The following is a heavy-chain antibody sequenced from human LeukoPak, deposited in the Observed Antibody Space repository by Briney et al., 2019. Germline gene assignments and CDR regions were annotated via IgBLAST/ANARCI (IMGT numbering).Heavy chain of an antibody. CDR2: ISGSGSGGST. V-gene: IGHV3-23*01. D-gene: IGHD5-24*01. J-gene: IGHJ4*02. CDR3: AKSGYNRFDY. Sequence: GGSLRLSCAASGFTFSGSAMSWVRQAPGKGLEWVSSISGSGSGGSTYYADSVKGRFTISRDNSKNTLYLQMNSLRVEDTAVYYCAKSGYNRFDYWGQGTLVTVSS. CDR1: GFTFSGSA.